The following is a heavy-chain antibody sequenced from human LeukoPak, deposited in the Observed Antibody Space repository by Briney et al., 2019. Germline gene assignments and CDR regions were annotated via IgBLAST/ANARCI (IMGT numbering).Heavy chain of an antibody. J-gene: IGHJ4*02. CDR3: ARGRGYCASD. V-gene: IGHV3-74*01. Sequence: GGSLRLSCAASGFSFSSYWMRWVRQVAGEGLVWVSRINSDGSSTSYADSVKGRFTISRDNAKNTLYLQMNSLRAEDTAVYYCARGRGYCASDWGRGTLVTVSS. CDR1: GFSFSSYW. D-gene: IGHD2-8*02. CDR2: INSDGSST.